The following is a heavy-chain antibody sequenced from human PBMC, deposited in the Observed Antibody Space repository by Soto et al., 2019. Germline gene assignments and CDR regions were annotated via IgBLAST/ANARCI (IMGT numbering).Heavy chain of an antibody. D-gene: IGHD3-22*01. CDR3: ARREYYYDSSPGMDV. Sequence: GGSLRLSCAASGFTFSSYGMHWVRQAPGKGLEWVAVIWYDGSNKYYADSVKGRFTISRDNSKNTLYLQMNSLRAEDTAVYYCARREYYYDSSPGMDVWGQGTTVTVSS. J-gene: IGHJ6*02. CDR1: GFTFSSYG. V-gene: IGHV3-33*01. CDR2: IWYDGSNK.